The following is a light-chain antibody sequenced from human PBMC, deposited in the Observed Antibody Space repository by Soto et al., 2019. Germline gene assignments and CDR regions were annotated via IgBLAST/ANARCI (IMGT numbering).Light chain of an antibody. Sequence: EIVLTQSPATLSLSPGERATLSCRARQSVSSYLAWYQQKPGQAPRLLIYDASNRATGIPARFSGSGSGTEFTLTISSIEPEACAVYYCRQRSNWPQLTFGGGTKVEIK. J-gene: IGKJ4*01. CDR3: RQRSNWPQLT. CDR1: QSVSSY. CDR2: DAS. V-gene: IGKV3-11*01.